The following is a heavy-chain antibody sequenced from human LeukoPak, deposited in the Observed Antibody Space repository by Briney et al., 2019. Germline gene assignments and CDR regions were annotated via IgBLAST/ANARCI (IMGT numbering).Heavy chain of an antibody. CDR1: GYTFTCYY. CDR2: INPNSGGT. V-gene: IGHV1-2*02. Sequence: GASVNVSFKSSGYTFTCYYMHWVRQAPGQGLEWMGWINPNSGGTNYAQKFQGRVTMTRDTSISTAYMELSRLRSDDTAVYYCARDYGDYVDYWGQGTLVTVSS. D-gene: IGHD4-17*01. CDR3: ARDYGDYVDY. J-gene: IGHJ4*02.